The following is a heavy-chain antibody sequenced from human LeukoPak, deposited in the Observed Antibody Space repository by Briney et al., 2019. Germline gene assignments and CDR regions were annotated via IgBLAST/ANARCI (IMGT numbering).Heavy chain of an antibody. D-gene: IGHD3-10*01. V-gene: IGHV3-7*01. J-gene: IGHJ4*02. CDR1: GFTFSSYW. Sequence: PGGSLRLSCAGSGFTFSSYWMSWVRQAPGKGLEWVANIKQDGSEKYYVDSVKGRFIISRDNAKNSLYLQMNSLRAEDTAVYYCARDLGYHGSGSYYRGSAYWGQGTLVTVSS. CDR3: ARDLGYHGSGSYYRGSAY. CDR2: IKQDGSEK.